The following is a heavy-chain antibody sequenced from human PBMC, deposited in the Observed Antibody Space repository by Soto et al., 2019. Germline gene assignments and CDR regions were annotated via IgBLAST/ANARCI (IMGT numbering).Heavy chain of an antibody. CDR2: ISGSGGST. CDR3: AKDVGYSSSWYDDTHWYFDL. J-gene: IGHJ2*01. CDR1: GFTFSSYA. Sequence: HPGGSLRLSCAASGFTFSSYAMSWVRQAPGKGLEWVSAISGSGGSTYYADSVKGRFTISRDNSKNTLYLQMNSLRAEDTAVYYCAKDVGYSSSWYDDTHWYFDLWGRGTLVTVSS. V-gene: IGHV3-23*01. D-gene: IGHD6-13*01.